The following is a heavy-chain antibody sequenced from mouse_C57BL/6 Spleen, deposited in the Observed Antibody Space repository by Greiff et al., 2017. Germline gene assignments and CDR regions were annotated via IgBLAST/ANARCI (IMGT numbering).Heavy chain of an antibody. D-gene: IGHD1-1*01. Sequence: VQRVESGPGLVQPSQSLSISCTASGFSLTSYGVHWVRQSPGKGLEWLGVIWSGGSTDYNAAFMSRLSISKDNSKSHVFFKMNSLQADDTAIYYYARGVHYYCSSPLAKDYWGQGTTVTVSS. CDR2: IWSGGST. V-gene: IGHV2-2*01. CDR3: ARGVHYYCSSPLAKDY. J-gene: IGHJ4*01. CDR1: GFSLTSYG.